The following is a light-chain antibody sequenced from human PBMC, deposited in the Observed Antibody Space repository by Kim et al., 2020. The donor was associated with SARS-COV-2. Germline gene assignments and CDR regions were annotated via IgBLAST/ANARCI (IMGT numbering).Light chain of an antibody. CDR1: SSDVGGYNY. CDR2: EVS. V-gene: IGLV2-8*01. J-gene: IGLJ3*02. CDR3: SSYAGSNRGV. Sequence: QSALTQPPSASGSPGQSVTIPCTGTSSDVGGYNYVSWYQQHPGKAPKLMIYEVSKRPSGVPDRFSGSKSGNTASLTVSGLQAEDEADYYCSSYAGSNRGVFGGGTQLTVL.